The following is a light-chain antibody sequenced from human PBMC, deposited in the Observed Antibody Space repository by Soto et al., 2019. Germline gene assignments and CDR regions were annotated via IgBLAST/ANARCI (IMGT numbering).Light chain of an antibody. CDR1: QSISSW. J-gene: IGKJ1*01. Sequence: DIQMTQSPSTLSASVGDRVTITCRASQSISSWLAWYQQKPGKAPKLLIYKASSLESGVPSRFSGSGSGTEFNLTINSLQPDDFATYYCQQYNSYPTFGQGTKVEIK. CDR3: QQYNSYPT. CDR2: KAS. V-gene: IGKV1-5*03.